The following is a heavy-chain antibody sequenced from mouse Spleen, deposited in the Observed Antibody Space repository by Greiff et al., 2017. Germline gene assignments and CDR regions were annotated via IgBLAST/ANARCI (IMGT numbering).Heavy chain of an antibody. D-gene: IGHD1-1*01. CDR3: AREAITTVVAGDYFDY. CDR2: ISYDGSN. V-gene: IGHV3-6*01. J-gene: IGHJ2*01. Sequence: EVQLQESGPGLVKPSQSLSLTCSVTGYSITSGYYWKWIRQFPGNKLEWMGYISYDGSNNYNPSLKNRISITRDTSKNQFFLKLNSVTTEDTATYYCAREAITTVVAGDYFDYWGQGTTLTVSS. CDR1: GYSITSGYY.